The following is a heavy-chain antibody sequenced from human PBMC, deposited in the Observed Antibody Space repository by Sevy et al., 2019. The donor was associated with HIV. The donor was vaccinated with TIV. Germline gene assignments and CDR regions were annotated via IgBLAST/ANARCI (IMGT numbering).Heavy chain of an antibody. V-gene: IGHV3-23*01. Sequence: GGSLRLSCTASGFTLSSYAMSWVRQAPGKGLEWVSAISGSGGRTYYADSVKGRFTISRDNSKNTLYLQMNSLRAEDTAVYYCAAPPIAVVRHWGQGTLVTVSS. J-gene: IGHJ1*01. CDR3: AAPPIAVVRH. CDR2: ISGSGGRT. D-gene: IGHD6-19*01. CDR1: GFTLSSYA.